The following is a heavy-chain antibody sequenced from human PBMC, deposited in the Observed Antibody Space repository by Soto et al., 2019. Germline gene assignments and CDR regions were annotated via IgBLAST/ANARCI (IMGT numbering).Heavy chain of an antibody. J-gene: IGHJ4*02. CDR3: ARDPFGIAVAGFDY. CDR1: GFTLSRNA. CDR2: ISYDGSNK. V-gene: IGHV3-30-3*01. Sequence: PGGSLRLSCAASGFTLSRNAMHWVRQAPGKGLEWVAVISYDGSNKYYADSVKGRFTISRDNAKNTLYLQMNSLRAEDTAVHYCARDPFGIAVAGFDYWGQGT. D-gene: IGHD6-19*01.